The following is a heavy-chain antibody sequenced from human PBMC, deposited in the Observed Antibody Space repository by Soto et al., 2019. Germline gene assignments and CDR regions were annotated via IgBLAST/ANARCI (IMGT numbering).Heavy chain of an antibody. J-gene: IGHJ4*02. CDR1: GGAISSDD. V-gene: IGHV4-59*01. Sequence: SGTLALTCTVSGGAISSDDWSWIGQPPGRGLEWIGYVYYSGSTNYNPSLKSRVTISVHTSKNQFSLKLSSVTDADTAVYYCARGARYDSSGSSDYWGPGTVVTVSA. D-gene: IGHD3-22*01. CDR3: ARGARYDSSGSSDY. CDR2: VYYSGST.